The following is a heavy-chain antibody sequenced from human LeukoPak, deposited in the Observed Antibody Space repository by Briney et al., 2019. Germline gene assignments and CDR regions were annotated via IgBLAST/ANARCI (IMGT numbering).Heavy chain of an antibody. V-gene: IGHV3-74*01. CDR2: IKPDGSST. J-gene: IGHJ4*02. CDR1: GFTFSGSA. CDR3: VPADKQ. Sequence: GGSLRLSCAASGFTFSGSAMSWVRQAPGKGLEWVSLIKPDGSSTNYADSVKGRFTISRDNAKNTLYLQMNSLRAEDTAVYYCVPADKQWGQGTLVTVSS. D-gene: IGHD6-13*01.